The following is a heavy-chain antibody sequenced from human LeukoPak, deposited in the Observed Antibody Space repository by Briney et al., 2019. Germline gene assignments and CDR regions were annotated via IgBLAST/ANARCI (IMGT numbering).Heavy chain of an antibody. CDR3: AKGGPYYDSGGYPY. CDR2: ISSSSSYI. V-gene: IGHV3-21*01. J-gene: IGHJ4*02. CDR1: GFTFSSYS. Sequence: PGGSLRLSCAASGFTFSSYSMNWVRQAPGKGLEWVSSISSSSSYIYYAGSVKGRFSISRDNAKNSLYLQMNSLRAEDTAVYYCAKGGPYYDSGGYPYWGQGTLVTVSS. D-gene: IGHD3-22*01.